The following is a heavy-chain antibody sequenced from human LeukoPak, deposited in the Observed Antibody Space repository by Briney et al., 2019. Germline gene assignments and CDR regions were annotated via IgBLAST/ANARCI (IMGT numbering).Heavy chain of an antibody. Sequence: GGSLRLSCAASGFNFNNAYMSWVRQAPGKGLEWVGRIEGDFNAATTQYAAPVNGRFTISRDESRNTLYLEMNYLKTEGTAVYYCATRGDYVGRVYWGQGTLVTVSS. CDR2: IEGDFNAATT. CDR1: GFNFNNAY. CDR3: ATRGDYVGRVY. D-gene: IGHD4-17*01. J-gene: IGHJ4*02. V-gene: IGHV3-15*04.